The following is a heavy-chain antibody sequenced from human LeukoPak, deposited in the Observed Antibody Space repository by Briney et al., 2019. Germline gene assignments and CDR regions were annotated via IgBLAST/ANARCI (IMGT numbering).Heavy chain of an antibody. Sequence: ASVKVSCKASGYTFTSYDINWVRQATGQGLEWMGRMNPNSGNTGYAQKFQGRVTMTRNTSISTAYMELSSLRSEDTAVYYCARAGSGSGWPTSYYYMDVWGKGTTVTISS. J-gene: IGHJ6*03. CDR2: MNPNSGNT. CDR3: ARAGSGSGWPTSYYYMDV. D-gene: IGHD6-19*01. CDR1: GYTFTSYD. V-gene: IGHV1-8*01.